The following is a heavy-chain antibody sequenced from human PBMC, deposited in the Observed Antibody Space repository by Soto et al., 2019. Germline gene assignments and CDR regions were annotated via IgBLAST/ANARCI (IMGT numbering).Heavy chain of an antibody. CDR2: IYYSGST. CDR3: ARDGWGGGGLGFQLKVHYGMDV. D-gene: IGHD3-10*01. V-gene: IGHV4-31*03. CDR1: GGSISSGGYY. Sequence: SETLSLTCTVSGGSISSGGYYWSWIRQHPGKGLEWIGYIYYSGSTYYNPSLKSRVTISVDTSKNQFSLKLSSVTAADTAVYYCARDGWGGGGLGFQLKVHYGMDVWGQGTTVTVSS. J-gene: IGHJ6*02.